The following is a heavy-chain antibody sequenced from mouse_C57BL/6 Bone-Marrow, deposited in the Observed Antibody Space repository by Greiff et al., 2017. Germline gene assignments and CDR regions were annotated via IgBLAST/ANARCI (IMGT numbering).Heavy chain of an antibody. J-gene: IGHJ3*01. CDR3: ARDEIITTP. D-gene: IGHD1-1*01. CDR2: INPNNGGT. V-gene: IGHV1-26*01. Sequence: VQLQQSGPELVKPGASVKISCKASGYTFTDYYMNWVKQSHGKSLEWIGDINPNNGGTSYNQKFKGKATLTVDKSSSTAYMELRSLTSEDSAVYYCARDEIITTPWGQGTLVTVSA. CDR1: GYTFTDYY.